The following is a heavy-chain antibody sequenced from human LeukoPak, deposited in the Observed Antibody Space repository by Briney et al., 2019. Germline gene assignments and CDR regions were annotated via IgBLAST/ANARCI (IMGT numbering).Heavy chain of an antibody. Sequence: SETLSLTCTVSGGSTSSSSYNWGWIRQPPGKGLEWIGSIYYSGSTYYNPSLKSRVTISVDTSKNQFSLKLSSVAAADTAVYYCARVHTIRYFDWLSLDYWGQGTLVTVSS. V-gene: IGHV4-39*01. CDR1: GGSTSSSSYN. CDR3: ARVHTIRYFDWLSLDY. J-gene: IGHJ4*02. CDR2: IYYSGST. D-gene: IGHD3-9*01.